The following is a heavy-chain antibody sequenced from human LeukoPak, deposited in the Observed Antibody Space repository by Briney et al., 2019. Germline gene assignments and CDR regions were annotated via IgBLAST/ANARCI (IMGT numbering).Heavy chain of an antibody. CDR2: ITGSGDDT. CDR1: GFTFSAYA. V-gene: IGHV3-23*01. D-gene: IGHD3-10*01. Sequence: GGSLRLSWAASGFTFSAYAMSWVRQAPGKGLEWVSAITGSGDDTYYADSVKGRFTISRDSSRNTLYLQMNSLRAEDTTVYYCAKYTPANYYGSGSLFDYWGQGALVTVSS. CDR3: AKYTPANYYGSGSLFDY. J-gene: IGHJ4*02.